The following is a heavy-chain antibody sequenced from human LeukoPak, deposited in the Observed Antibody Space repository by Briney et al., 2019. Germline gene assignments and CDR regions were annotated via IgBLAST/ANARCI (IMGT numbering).Heavy chain of an antibody. CDR2: IRSDGSDK. J-gene: IGHJ4*02. Sequence: GGSLRLSCAASGFIFCTYGMHRVRQAPGKGLEWVAFIRSDGSDKSYAGSVMGRFTISRDNSRNTLHLQMNTLRAEDTAVYYCRKLYHSSLYWPRETLVTVSS. D-gene: IGHD3-22*01. V-gene: IGHV3-30*02. CDR1: GFIFCTYG. CDR3: RKLYHSSLY.